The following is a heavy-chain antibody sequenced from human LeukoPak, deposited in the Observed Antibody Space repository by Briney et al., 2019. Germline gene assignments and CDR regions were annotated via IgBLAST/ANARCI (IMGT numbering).Heavy chain of an antibody. CDR2: INTNTGNP. J-gene: IGHJ4*02. CDR3: ARDFVSSWSFY. Sequence: ASVKVSCKAFGYSFTSYAMNWVRQAPGQGLEWMGWINTNTGNPTYAQGFTGRFVFSLDTSVSTAYLQISSLKAEDTAVYYCARDFVSSWSFYWGQGTLVTVSS. V-gene: IGHV7-4-1*02. CDR1: GYSFTSYA. D-gene: IGHD6-13*01.